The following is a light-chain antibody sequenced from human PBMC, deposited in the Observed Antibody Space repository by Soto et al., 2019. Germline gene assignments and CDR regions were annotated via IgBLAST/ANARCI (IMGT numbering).Light chain of an antibody. Sequence: QSVLTQHASVSGSPGQSITISCTGSSSNVGSYNLVSWYQQHPGKAPKLMIYEVSKRPSGVSNRFSGSKSGNTASLTISGLQAEDEADYHCCSYAGSYTYVFGPGTKVTVL. V-gene: IGLV2-23*02. CDR3: CSYAGSYTYV. J-gene: IGLJ1*01. CDR2: EVS. CDR1: SSNVGSYNL.